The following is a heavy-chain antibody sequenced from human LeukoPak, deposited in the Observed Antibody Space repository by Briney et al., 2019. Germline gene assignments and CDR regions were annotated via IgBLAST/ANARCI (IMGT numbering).Heavy chain of an antibody. CDR1: GYSFTSYW. J-gene: IGHJ4*02. D-gene: IGHD6-13*01. CDR2: IYPGDSDT. V-gene: IGHV5-51*01. Sequence: GESLKISCKGSGYSFTSYWIGWVRQMPGKGLEWMGIIYPGDSDTRYSPSFQGQVTISADKSISTAYLQWSSLKASDTAMYYCARRSIAAAGTWYFDYWGQGTLVTVSS. CDR3: ARRSIAAAGTWYFDY.